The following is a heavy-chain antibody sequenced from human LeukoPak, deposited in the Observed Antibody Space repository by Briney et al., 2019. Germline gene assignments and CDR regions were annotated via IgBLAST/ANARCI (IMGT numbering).Heavy chain of an antibody. V-gene: IGHV4-30-2*01. D-gene: IGHD3-22*01. CDR2: IYHSGST. CDR3: ARGQWLTH. Sequence: PSETLSLTCTVSGGSISSGDYSWSWIRQPPGKGLEWIGYIYHSGSTYYNPSLKSRVTISVDRSKNQFSLKLSSVTAADTAVYYCARGQWLTHWGQGTLVTVSS. J-gene: IGHJ4*02. CDR1: GGSISSGDYS.